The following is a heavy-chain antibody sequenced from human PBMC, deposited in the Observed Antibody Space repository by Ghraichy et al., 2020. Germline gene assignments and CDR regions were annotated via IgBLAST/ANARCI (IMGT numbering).Heavy chain of an antibody. Sequence: GESLNISCQGSGYDFTKYWIGWVRQMPGKGLEWMAIIYPSDSDTRYTPDIRYNPSFHGQVTISADRSINTASLQWRSLTASDTAMYYCATTLYDCVPNRCPYYWGHGTLVTVSS. CDR1: GYDFTKYW. CDR3: ATTLYDCVPNRCPYY. CDR2: IYPSDSDT. J-gene: IGHJ4*01. V-gene: IGHV5-51*01. D-gene: IGHD2/OR15-2a*01.